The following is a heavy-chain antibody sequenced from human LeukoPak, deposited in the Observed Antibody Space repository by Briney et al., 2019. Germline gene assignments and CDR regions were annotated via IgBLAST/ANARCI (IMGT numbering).Heavy chain of an antibody. J-gene: IGHJ4*02. D-gene: IGHD6-19*01. CDR1: GFTFSSYA. CDR3: ARIAVAGGIFDY. CDR2: IYYSGST. Sequence: GSLRLSCAASGFTFSSYAMSWVRQAPGKGLEWIGSIYYSGSTYYNPSLKSRVTISVDTSKNQFSLKLSSVTAADTAVYYCARIAVAGGIFDYWGQGTLVTVSS. V-gene: IGHV4-38-2*01.